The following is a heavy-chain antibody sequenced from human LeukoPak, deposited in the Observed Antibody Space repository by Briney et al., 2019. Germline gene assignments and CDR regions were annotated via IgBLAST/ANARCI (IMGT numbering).Heavy chain of an antibody. CDR1: GFTFSSYG. V-gene: IGHV3-33*01. CDR3: ARDQALGYCSSTSCHTRRYYYYYGMDV. CDR2: IWYDGSNK. J-gene: IGHJ6*02. D-gene: IGHD2-2*01. Sequence: PGGSLRLSCAASGFTFSSYGMHWVRQAPGKGLEWVAVIWYDGSNKYYADSVKGRFTISRDNSKNTLYLQMNSLRAEDTAVYYCARDQALGYCSSTSCHTRRYYYYYGMDVWGQGTTVTVSS.